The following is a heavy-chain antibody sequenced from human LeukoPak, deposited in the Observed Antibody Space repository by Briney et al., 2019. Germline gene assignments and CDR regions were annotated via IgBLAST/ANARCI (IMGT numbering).Heavy chain of an antibody. CDR1: GGSISSSNW. CDR3: ARPGGDVREVEYYFDY. J-gene: IGHJ4*02. CDR2: IYYSGST. V-gene: IGHV4-39*01. Sequence: KPSGTLSLTCAVSGGSISSSNWWSWIRQPPGKGLEWIGSIYYSGSTYYNPSLKSRVTISVDTSKNQFSLKLSSVTAADTAVYYCARPGGDVREVEYYFDYWGQGTLVTVSS. D-gene: IGHD2-21*02.